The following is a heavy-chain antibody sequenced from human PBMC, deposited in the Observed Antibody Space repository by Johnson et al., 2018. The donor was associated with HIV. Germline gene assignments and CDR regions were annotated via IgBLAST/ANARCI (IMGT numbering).Heavy chain of an antibody. D-gene: IGHD6-6*01. CDR1: GFTFSHDW. J-gene: IGHJ3*02. CDR3: ARDGRGEQLVDQGDAFDI. Sequence: VQLVESGGDLVQPGGSLRLSCVGSGFTFSHDWMSWVRQAPGKGPEWVANINHDMSAIHYVDSVKGRFTVSRDNAKMSLFLQMNSLSVEDTALYFCARDGRGEQLVDQGDAFDIWGQGTMVTVSS. CDR2: INHDMSAI. V-gene: IGHV3-7*03.